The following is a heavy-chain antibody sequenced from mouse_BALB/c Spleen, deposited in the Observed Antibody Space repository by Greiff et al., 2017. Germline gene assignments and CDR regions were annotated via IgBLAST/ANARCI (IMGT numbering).Heavy chain of an antibody. J-gene: IGHJ3*01. V-gene: IGHV2-2*02. CDR1: GFSLTSYG. CDR3: ASTYYGYDAWFAY. D-gene: IGHD2-2*01. CDR2: IWSGGST. Sequence: QVQLQQSGPGLVQPSQSLSITCTVSGFSLTSYGVHWVRQSPGKGLEWLGVIWSGGSTDYNAAFISRLSISKDNSKSQVFFKMNSLQANDTAIYYCASTYYGYDAWFAYWGQGTLVTVSA.